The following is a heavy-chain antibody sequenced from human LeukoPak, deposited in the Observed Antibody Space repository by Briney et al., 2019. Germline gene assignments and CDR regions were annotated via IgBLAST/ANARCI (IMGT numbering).Heavy chain of an antibody. J-gene: IGHJ5*02. V-gene: IGHV1-2*06. CDR2: INPNSGST. CDR1: GYMFIDYY. Sequence: ASVKVSCKASGYMFIDYYIHWVRQAPGQGLEWMGRINPNSGSTNYAQNFQGRVTMTRDTSISTAYMELRSLRSDDTAVYYCAIDQNLALDPWGQGTLVTVSS. CDR3: AIDQNLALDP. D-gene: IGHD2-15*01.